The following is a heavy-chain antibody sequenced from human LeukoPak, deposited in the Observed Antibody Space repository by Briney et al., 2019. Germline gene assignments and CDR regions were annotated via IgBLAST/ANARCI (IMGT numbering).Heavy chain of an antibody. V-gene: IGHV4-39*07. CDR1: GGSISSSSYY. Sequence: SETLSLTCTVSGGSISSSSYYWGWLRPPPGKGLEWIGSIYYSGSTYYNPSLKSRVTISVDTSKNQFSLKLSSVTAADTAVYYCAGNIVVVTANYGMDVWGQGTTVTVSS. D-gene: IGHD2-21*02. CDR2: IYYSGST. J-gene: IGHJ6*02. CDR3: AGNIVVVTANYGMDV.